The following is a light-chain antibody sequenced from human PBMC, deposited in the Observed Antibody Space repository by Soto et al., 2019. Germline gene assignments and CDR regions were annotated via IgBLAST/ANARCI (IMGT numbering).Light chain of an antibody. J-gene: IGLJ1*01. CDR3: SSHTSGSTRV. CDR1: SSDVGGYDY. Sequence: QSVLTQPASVSGSPGQSIAISCTGTSSDVGGYDYVSWYQQHPDKAPKLMIYEVTKRPSGVSNRFSGSKPGNTASLTISGLQPEDEADYYCSSHTSGSTRVFGSGTKVTVL. V-gene: IGLV2-14*01. CDR2: EVT.